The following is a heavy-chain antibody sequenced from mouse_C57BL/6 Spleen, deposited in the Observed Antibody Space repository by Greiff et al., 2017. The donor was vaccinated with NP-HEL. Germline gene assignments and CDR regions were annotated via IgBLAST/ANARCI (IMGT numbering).Heavy chain of an antibody. CDR3: ARMSSGPPYAMDY. CDR2: VYPRSGNT. CDR1: GYTFTSYG. Sequence: VQLQQSGAELARPGASVKLSCKASGYTFTSYGISWVKQRTGQGLEWIGEVYPRSGNTYYNEKFKGKATLTADKSSSTAYMELRSLTSEDSAVYFCARMSSGPPYAMDYWGQGTSVTVSS. D-gene: IGHD3-2*02. V-gene: IGHV1-81*01. J-gene: IGHJ4*01.